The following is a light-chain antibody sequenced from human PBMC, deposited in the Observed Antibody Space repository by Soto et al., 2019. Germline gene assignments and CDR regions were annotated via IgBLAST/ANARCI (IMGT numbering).Light chain of an antibody. Sequence: QSALTQPASVSGSPGQSITISCTGTSSYVGGYNYVSWYQQHPGKAPKLMIYDVSNRPSGVSNRFSGSKSGNTASLPISGLQAEDEADDYCSSYTSSSTPYVFGTGTKVTVL. V-gene: IGLV2-14*01. CDR2: DVS. CDR1: SSYVGGYNY. CDR3: SSYTSSSTPYV. J-gene: IGLJ1*01.